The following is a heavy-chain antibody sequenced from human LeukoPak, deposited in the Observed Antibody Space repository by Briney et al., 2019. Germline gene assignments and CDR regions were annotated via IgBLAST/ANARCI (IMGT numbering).Heavy chain of an antibody. CDR3: IVFGDSNH. J-gene: IGHJ5*02. CDR1: GLTGSHNY. CDR2: IHTSGDT. Sequence: GGSLRLSCAASGLTGSHNYVSWVRQAPGKGLEWVSAIHTSGDTCYAGSVKGRFTISRDTSKNTLYLQINSLRVEDTAVYYCIVFGDSNHWGQGTLVTVSS. V-gene: IGHV3-53*01. D-gene: IGHD4-17*01.